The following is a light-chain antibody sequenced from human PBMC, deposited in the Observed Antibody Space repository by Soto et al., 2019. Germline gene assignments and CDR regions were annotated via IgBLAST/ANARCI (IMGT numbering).Light chain of an antibody. Sequence: DIQMTQSPSTLSASVGDRVTITCRATQNINNYLAWYQQKPGKAPNLLIYQVSSLESGVPSRFSGSGSGTEFTLTISSVQPVDFATYYCQQYSRLWTFCQGTKVEV. CDR3: QQYSRLWT. J-gene: IGKJ1*01. CDR1: QNINNY. CDR2: QVS. V-gene: IGKV1-5*03.